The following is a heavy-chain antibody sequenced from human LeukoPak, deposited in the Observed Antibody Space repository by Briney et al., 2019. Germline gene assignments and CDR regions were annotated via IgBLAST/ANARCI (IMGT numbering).Heavy chain of an antibody. V-gene: IGHV3-23*01. D-gene: IGHD3-22*01. CDR3: AKGGYNWFDP. CDR2: ISGSGGST. Sequence: QPGGSLRLSCAASGFSFSSYSMNWVRQAPGKGLGWVSTISGSGGSTYYADSVKGRFTISRDNSKNTLYLQMNSLRAEDTAVYYCAKGGYNWFDPWGQGTLVTVCS. CDR1: GFSFSSYS. J-gene: IGHJ5*02.